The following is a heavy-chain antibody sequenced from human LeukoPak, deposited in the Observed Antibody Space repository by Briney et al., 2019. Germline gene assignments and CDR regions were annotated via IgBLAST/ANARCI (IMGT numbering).Heavy chain of an antibody. V-gene: IGHV3-21*01. Sequence: GGSLRLSCAASGFIVSDFDMNWVRQAPGKGLEWVSYLSTSGSYIHYAESVKGRFTISRDAGNNSLYLQLDSLTVEDTAVYFCARGNYDFAYDPWGQGTLATVSS. J-gene: IGHJ5*02. CDR1: GFIVSDFD. CDR3: ARGNYDFAYDP. D-gene: IGHD3-3*01. CDR2: LSTSGSYI.